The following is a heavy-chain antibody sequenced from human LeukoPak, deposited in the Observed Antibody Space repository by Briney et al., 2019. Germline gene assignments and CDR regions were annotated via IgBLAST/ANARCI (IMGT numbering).Heavy chain of an antibody. CDR3: ERIDMRIIRRYY. CDR1: GFTFRRYG. V-gene: IGHV3-74*01. D-gene: IGHD3-16*02. CDR2: IDADGSTT. J-gene: IGHJ4*02. Sequence: GGSLRLSRAPSGFTFRRYGMHWVRQAPGKGLVWVSRIDADGSTTIYADSVKGRFTISRDNAKNTLYLQMNSLRDEDTAVYYCERIDMRIIRRYYWGQGTLVTVSS.